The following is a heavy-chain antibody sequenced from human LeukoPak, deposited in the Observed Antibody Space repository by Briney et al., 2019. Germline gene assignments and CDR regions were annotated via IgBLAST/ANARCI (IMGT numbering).Heavy chain of an antibody. CDR3: ARDSPPLYGDYHMDV. CDR1: GFTFSSYA. V-gene: IGHV3-30*04. J-gene: IGHJ6*03. D-gene: IGHD4-17*01. CDR2: ISYDGSNK. Sequence: GGSLRLSCAASGFTFSSYAMHWVRQAPGKGLKWVAVISYDGSNKYYADSVKGRFTISRDNSKNTLYLQMNSLRAEDTAVYYCARDSPPLYGDYHMDVWGKGTTVTVSS.